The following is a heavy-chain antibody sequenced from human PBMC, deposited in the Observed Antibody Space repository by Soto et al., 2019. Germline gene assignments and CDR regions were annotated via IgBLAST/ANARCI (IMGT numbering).Heavy chain of an antibody. CDR3: ARVGSSYSYYFDY. V-gene: IGHV1-69*13. J-gene: IGHJ4*02. CDR1: GDTFTSYY. CDR2: IIPIFGTA. Sequence: SVKVSCKAPGDTFTSYYMHWVRQAPGQGLEWMGGIIPIFGTANYAQKFQGRVTITADESTSTAYMELSSLRSEDTAVYYCARVGSSYSYYFDYWGQGTLVTVSS. D-gene: IGHD6-13*01.